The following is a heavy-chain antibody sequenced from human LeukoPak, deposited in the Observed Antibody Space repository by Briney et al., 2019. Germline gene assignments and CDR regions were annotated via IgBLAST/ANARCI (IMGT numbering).Heavy chain of an antibody. CDR1: GFTFSSYA. V-gene: IGHV3-23*01. CDR3: AKDINGSGWTTYFDY. Sequence: GGSLRLSCAASGFTFSSYAMSWVRQAPGKGLGWVSAISGSGGSTYYADSVKGRFTISRDNSKNTLYLQMNSLRAEDTAVYYCAKDINGSGWTTYFDYWGQGTLVTVSS. D-gene: IGHD6-19*01. J-gene: IGHJ4*02. CDR2: ISGSGGST.